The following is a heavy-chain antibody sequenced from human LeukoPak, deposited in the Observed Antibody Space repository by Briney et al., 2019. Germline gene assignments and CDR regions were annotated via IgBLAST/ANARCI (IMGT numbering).Heavy chain of an antibody. J-gene: IGHJ3*01. CDR3: ARRRLGDAFDV. V-gene: IGHV4-61*01. D-gene: IGHD3-16*01. Sequence: SETLSLTCTASGDSVSSFNYYWTWIRQPPGKGLEWIGYIYYSGSTNYNPSLKSRVTLSVHTSKNQFSLRLSSVTAADTAIYYCARRRLGDAFDVWGQGTMVAVSS. CDR2: IYYSGST. CDR1: GDSVSSFNYY.